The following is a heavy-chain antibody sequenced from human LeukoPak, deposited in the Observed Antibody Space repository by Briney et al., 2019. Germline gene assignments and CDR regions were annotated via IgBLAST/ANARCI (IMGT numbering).Heavy chain of an antibody. D-gene: IGHD3-10*01. CDR1: NGSITNSDYY. CDR2: IYYGGNI. V-gene: IGHV4-39*07. J-gene: IGHJ3*02. CDR3: ARDREMVRGADAFDI. Sequence: SETLSLTCTVSNGSITNSDYYWGWIRQPPGKGLEWLASIYYGGNISYNPSLESRLTISVDTSKNQFSLKLSSVTAADTAVYYCARDREMVRGADAFDIWGQGTMVTVSS.